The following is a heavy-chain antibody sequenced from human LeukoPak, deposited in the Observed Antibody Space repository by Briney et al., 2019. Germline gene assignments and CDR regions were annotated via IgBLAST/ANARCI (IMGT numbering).Heavy chain of an antibody. Sequence: ASVKVSCKASGYTFTSYGLSWVRQAPGQGLEWMGWISPSNDNTHYAQKLQGRVTMTTDTSTSTAYMELKSLTSDDTAVYYCARDTSGTYSPFDYWGQGTLVTASS. CDR1: GYTFTSYG. J-gene: IGHJ4*02. CDR2: ISPSNDNT. CDR3: ARDTSGTYSPFDY. V-gene: IGHV1-18*01. D-gene: IGHD3-10*01.